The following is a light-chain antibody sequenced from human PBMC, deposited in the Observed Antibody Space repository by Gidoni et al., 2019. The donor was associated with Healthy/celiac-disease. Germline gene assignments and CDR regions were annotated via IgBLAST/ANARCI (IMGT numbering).Light chain of an antibody. J-gene: IGKJ4*01. CDR2: DAS. CDR3: QQRSNWPPLT. CDR1: QSVSSY. V-gene: IGKV3-11*01. Sequence: EILLTQSPATLSLSPGERATLSCRASQSVSSYLAWYQQKPGPAPRLLIYDASNRATGIPARFSGSWSGTDFTLTISSLEPEDFAVYYCQQRSNWPPLTFGGGTKVEIK.